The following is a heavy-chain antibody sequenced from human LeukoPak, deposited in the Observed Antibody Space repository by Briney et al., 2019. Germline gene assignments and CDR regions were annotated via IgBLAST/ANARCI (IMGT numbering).Heavy chain of an antibody. V-gene: IGHV4-38-2*01. CDR1: SSSFSGYH. D-gene: IGHD3-3*01. CDR3: ARHTDFWDY. Sequence: PSETLSLTCAVYSSSFSGYHWNWIRQPPGKGLEWIGTIYRSGTTYYNSSLQSRVTISGDTSKNQFSLNLRSVTAADTAVYYCARHTDFWDYWGQGTLATVSS. J-gene: IGHJ4*02. CDR2: IYRSGTT.